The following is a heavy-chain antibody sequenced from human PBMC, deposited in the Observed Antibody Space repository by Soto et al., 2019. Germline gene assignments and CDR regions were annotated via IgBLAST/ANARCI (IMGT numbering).Heavy chain of an antibody. J-gene: IGHJ5*02. CDR3: AREAFYYDVWSGYPTQGWFDP. CDR1: GYTFTSYD. Sequence: QVQLVQSGAEVKKPGASVKVSCKASGYTFTSYDINWVRQATGQGLEWMGWMNPNSGNTGYAQKFQGRVTMTRKTSISTAYMELSSLRSEDTAVYYCAREAFYYDVWSGYPTQGWFDPWCQGTLVTVSS. CDR2: MNPNSGNT. V-gene: IGHV1-8*01. D-gene: IGHD3-3*01.